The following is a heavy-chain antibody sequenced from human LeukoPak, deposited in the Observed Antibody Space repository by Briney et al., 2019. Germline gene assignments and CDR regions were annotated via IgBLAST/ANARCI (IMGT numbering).Heavy chain of an antibody. V-gene: IGHV5-10-1*01. CDR3: ARGTIVATIGYYNNYGMDV. J-gene: IGHJ6*04. CDR1: GYSFTSYW. D-gene: IGHD5-12*01. Sequence: GQCLQISCQGSGYSFTSYWISWVRQMPVKGLVWMGWLDPSDSYTNYSPSFQGHVTISADKSISTAYLQWSSLKASDTAMYYCARGTIVATIGYYNNYGMDVWGKGNTVTVSS. CDR2: LDPSDSYT.